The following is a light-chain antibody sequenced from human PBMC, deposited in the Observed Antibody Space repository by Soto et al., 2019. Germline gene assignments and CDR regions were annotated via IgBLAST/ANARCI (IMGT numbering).Light chain of an antibody. Sequence: QSVLTQPASVSGSPGQSIAISCTGTSSDVGTYNYVSWYQQHPGKAPKLMIYEVSNRPSGVSNRFSGSKSGNTASLTISGLQTDDEADYYCSSYTSSSTPVVFGGGTKLTVL. CDR1: SSDVGTYNY. CDR3: SSYTSSSTPVV. V-gene: IGLV2-14*01. J-gene: IGLJ2*01. CDR2: EVS.